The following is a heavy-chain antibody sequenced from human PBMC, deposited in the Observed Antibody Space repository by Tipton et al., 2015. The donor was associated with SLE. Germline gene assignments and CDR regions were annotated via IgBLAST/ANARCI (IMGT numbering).Heavy chain of an antibody. V-gene: IGHV1-46*01. D-gene: IGHD3-10*01. Sequence: QVQLVQSGAEEKNPGASVKVSCKASGYTFTTYYIHWVRQAPGQGLEWMGIINPRGGGTSYSHKFQGRVTMTRDTSTSTVYMELSSLRSEDTAVFYCARDRFTLDRDSWGTFDAWGQGTLVTVSS. CDR2: INPRGGGT. J-gene: IGHJ3*01. CDR1: GYTFTTYY. CDR3: ARDRFTLDRDSWGTFDA.